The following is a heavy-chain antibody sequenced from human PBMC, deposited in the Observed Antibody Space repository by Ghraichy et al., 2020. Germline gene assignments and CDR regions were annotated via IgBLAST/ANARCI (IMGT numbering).Heavy chain of an antibody. CDR2: INQDGSEK. Sequence: LSLTCAASGFTFSSYWMSWVRQAPGKGLEWVANINQDGSEKYYVDSVKGRFTISRDNAKNSLYLQMNSLRTEDTAIYYCARADMGRGQWLAYDYWGQGTLGTVSS. V-gene: IGHV3-7*01. J-gene: IGHJ4*02. D-gene: IGHD6-19*01. CDR3: ARADMGRGQWLAYDY. CDR1: GFTFSSYW.